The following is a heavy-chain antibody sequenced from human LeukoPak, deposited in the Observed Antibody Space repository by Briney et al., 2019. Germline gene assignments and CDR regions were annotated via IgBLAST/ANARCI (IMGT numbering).Heavy chain of an antibody. V-gene: IGHV4-34*01. D-gene: IGHD1-26*01. Sequence: SETLSLTCAVYGGSFSGYYWSWIRQPPGKGLEWIGSIYHSGSTYYNPSLKSRVTISVDTSKNQFSLKLSSVTAADTAVYYCARSFSDNEWELPAGDWFDPWGQGTLVTVSS. CDR1: GGSFSGYY. CDR2: IYHSGST. CDR3: ARSFSDNEWELPAGDWFDP. J-gene: IGHJ5*02.